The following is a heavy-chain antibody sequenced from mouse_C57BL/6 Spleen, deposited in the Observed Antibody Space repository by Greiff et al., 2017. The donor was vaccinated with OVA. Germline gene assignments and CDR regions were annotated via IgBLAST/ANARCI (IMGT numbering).Heavy chain of an antibody. Sequence: QVQLQQSGAELVRPGASVTLSCKASGYTFTDYEMHWVKQTPVHGLEWIGAIDPETGGTAYNQKFKGKAILTADKSSSTAYMELRSLTSEDSAVYDGTRSVYYYGSSYWCFDVWGTGTTVTVSS. CDR2: IDPETGGT. V-gene: IGHV1-15*01. CDR1: GYTFTDYE. CDR3: TRSVYYYGSSYWCFDV. J-gene: IGHJ1*03. D-gene: IGHD1-1*01.